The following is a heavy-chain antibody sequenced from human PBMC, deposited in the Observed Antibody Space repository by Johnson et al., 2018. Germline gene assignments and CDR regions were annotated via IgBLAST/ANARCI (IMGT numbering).Heavy chain of an antibody. CDR1: GFTFSNHA. J-gene: IGHJ6*03. V-gene: IGHV3-30-3*01. Sequence: QVQLQESGGGVVQPGRSLRLSCATSGFTFSNHAMHWVRQAPGKGLEWLGVISKDGSDKYYVDSVKGRFTSSRDNSKNTLDLQMDTLRVEDTAVDYCATGGHLSQLDFWGKVTTVTVS. CDR2: ISKDGSDK. CDR3: ATGGHLSQLDF.